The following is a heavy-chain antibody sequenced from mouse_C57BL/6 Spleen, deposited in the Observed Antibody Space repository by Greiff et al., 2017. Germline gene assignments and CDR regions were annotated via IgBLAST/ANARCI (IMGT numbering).Heavy chain of an antibody. V-gene: IGHV1-18*01. CDR1: GYTFTDYN. CDR3: ARKGYYEGAWFAY. Sequence: VQLQQSGPELVKPGASVTIPCKASGYTFTDYNMDWVKQSHGKSLEWIGDINPNNGGTIYNQKFKGKATLTVDKSSSTAYMELRSLTSEDTAVYYCARKGYYEGAWFAYWGQGTLVTVSA. CDR2: INPNNGGT. D-gene: IGHD2-4*01. J-gene: IGHJ3*01.